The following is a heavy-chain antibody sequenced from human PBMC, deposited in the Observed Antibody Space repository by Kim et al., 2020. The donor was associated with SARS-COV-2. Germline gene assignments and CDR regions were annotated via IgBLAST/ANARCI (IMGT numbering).Heavy chain of an antibody. CDR2: INTNTGNP. V-gene: IGHV7-4-1*02. Sequence: ASVKVSCKASGYTFTSYAMNWVRQAPGQGLEWMGWINTNTGNPTYAQGFTGRFVFSLDTSVSTTYLQISSLKAEDTAVYYCARAQASGRAGPDAFDIWGQGTMVTVSS. CDR3: ARAQASGRAGPDAFDI. CDR1: GYTFTSYA. D-gene: IGHD6-13*01. J-gene: IGHJ3*02.